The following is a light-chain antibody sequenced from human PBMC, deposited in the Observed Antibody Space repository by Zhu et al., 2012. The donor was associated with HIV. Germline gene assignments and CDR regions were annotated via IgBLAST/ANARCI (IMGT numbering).Light chain of an antibody. CDR3: QHYYNWLGT. V-gene: IGKV3-15*01. Sequence: EIVMTQSPDTLSVFPGERATLSCRASQSFGTTLAWYQHKPGQPPRLLIYGASTRATGIPARFSGSGSGTGFTLTISSVQSEDFAVYYCQHYYNWLGTFGQGTRVDIK. CDR2: GAS. J-gene: IGKJ1*01. CDR1: QSFGTT.